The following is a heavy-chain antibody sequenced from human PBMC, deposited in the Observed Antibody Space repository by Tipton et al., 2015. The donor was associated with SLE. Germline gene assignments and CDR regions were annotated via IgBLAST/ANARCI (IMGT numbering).Heavy chain of an antibody. CDR3: ATWRRPYYYYGMDV. Sequence: TLSLTCTVSGGSISSHYWSWIRQPPGKGLEWIGHIYTSGSTNYNPPLKSRVTISVDTSKNQFSLKLSSVTAADTAVYYCATWRRPYYYYGMDVWGQGTTVTVSS. V-gene: IGHV4-4*08. J-gene: IGHJ6*02. CDR2: IYTSGST. D-gene: IGHD1-1*01. CDR1: GGSISSHY.